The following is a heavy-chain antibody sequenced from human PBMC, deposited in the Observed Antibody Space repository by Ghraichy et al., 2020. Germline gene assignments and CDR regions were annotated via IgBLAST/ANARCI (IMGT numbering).Heavy chain of an antibody. CDR3: ARHFRLVVVPAAIANWFDP. Sequence: SETLSLTCTVSGGSISSSSYYWGWIRQPPGKGLEWIGSIYYSGSTYYNPSLKSRVTISVDTSKNQFSLKLSSVTAADTAVYYCARHFRLVVVPAAIANWFDPWGQGTLVTVSS. CDR1: GGSISSSSYY. D-gene: IGHD2-2*02. CDR2: IYYSGST. J-gene: IGHJ5*02. V-gene: IGHV4-39*01.